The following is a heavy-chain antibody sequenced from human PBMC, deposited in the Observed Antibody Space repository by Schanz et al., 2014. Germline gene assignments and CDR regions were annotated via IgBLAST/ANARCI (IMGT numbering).Heavy chain of an antibody. V-gene: IGHV4-34*02. CDR3: ATNMVQGTISDAFDI. CDR2: INHSGNN. D-gene: IGHD3-10*01. CDR1: GGSFSGYF. Sequence: QVQLQQWGAGLLKPSETLSLTCDVYGGSFSGYFWSWIRQPPGKGLEWIGEINHSGNNYYNPSLKSRVTISVDTSKNQFSRKLTSVTAADTAVYYCATNMVQGTISDAFDIWGQGTMXTVSS. J-gene: IGHJ3*02.